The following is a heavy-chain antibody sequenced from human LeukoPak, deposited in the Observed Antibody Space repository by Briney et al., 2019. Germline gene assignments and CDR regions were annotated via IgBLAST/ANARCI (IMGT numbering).Heavy chain of an antibody. CDR3: ARVVQSGSYHDDY. CDR1: GGTFSIYA. D-gene: IGHD1-26*01. J-gene: IGHJ4*02. CDR2: IIPTLGIA. V-gene: IGHV1-69*04. Sequence: SVTVSFKASGGTFSIYAISWVRQAPGQGLEWMGRIIPTLGIASYSQKFQGRVTITADKSTSTAYMELSSLRSEDTAVYYCARVVQSGSYHDDYWGQGTLVTVSS.